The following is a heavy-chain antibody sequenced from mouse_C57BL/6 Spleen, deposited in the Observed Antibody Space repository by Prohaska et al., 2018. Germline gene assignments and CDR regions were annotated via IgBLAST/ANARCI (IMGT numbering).Heavy chain of an antibody. CDR2: IRLKSDNYAT. CDR3: TGPATWFAY. V-gene: IGHV6-3*01. Sequence: EVKLEESGGGLVQPGGSMKLSCVASGFTFSKYWMNWVRQSPEKGLEWFAQIRLKSDNYATHYAESVKGRFTISRDDSKSSVYLQMNNLRAEDTGIYYCTGPATWFAYWGQGTLVTVSA. CDR1: GFTFSKYW. J-gene: IGHJ3*01.